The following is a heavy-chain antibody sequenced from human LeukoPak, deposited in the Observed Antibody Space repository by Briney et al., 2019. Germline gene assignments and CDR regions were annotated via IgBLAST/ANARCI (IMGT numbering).Heavy chain of an antibody. CDR2: INHSGST. CDR1: GGSFSGYY. Sequence: SETLSLTCAVYGGSFSGYYWSWIRQPPGKGLEWIGEINHSGSTNYNPSLKSRVTISVDTSKNQFSLKLSSVTAADTAVYYCARRGNWNYVRFDPWGQGTLVTVSS. D-gene: IGHD1-7*01. J-gene: IGHJ5*02. V-gene: IGHV4-34*01. CDR3: ARRGNWNYVRFDP.